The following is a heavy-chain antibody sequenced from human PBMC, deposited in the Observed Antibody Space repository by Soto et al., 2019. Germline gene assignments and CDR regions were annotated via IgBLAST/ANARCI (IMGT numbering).Heavy chain of an antibody. CDR2: IDPSSGST. J-gene: IGHJ4*02. CDR1: GYTFTSSY. D-gene: IGHD3-10*01. CDR3: ARDPAAVRFAY. V-gene: IGHV1-46*01. Sequence: QVQLVQSGAEVKKPGASVKVSCKASGYTFTSSYMHWVRQAPGQGLEWRAIIDPSSGSTTYAQRFQXXVSRTSDSSTSTVYMELSSLRSEDTAVYYCARDPAAVRFAYWGQGTLVTVSS.